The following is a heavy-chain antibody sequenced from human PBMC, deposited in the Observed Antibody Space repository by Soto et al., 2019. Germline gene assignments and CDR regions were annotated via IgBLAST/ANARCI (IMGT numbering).Heavy chain of an antibody. CDR1: GFSVSTKY. V-gene: IGHV3-66*01. Sequence: GSLRLSCAASGFSVSTKYMSWVRQAPGKGLEWLSLIQSGGSTYYADSVKGRFTISRDNSKNTLFLQMNSLRDEDTAVYYCARDGVGATVYFGYLDYWGQGALVTVS. D-gene: IGHD1-26*01. CDR3: ARDGVGATVYFGYLDY. J-gene: IGHJ4*02. CDR2: IQSGGST.